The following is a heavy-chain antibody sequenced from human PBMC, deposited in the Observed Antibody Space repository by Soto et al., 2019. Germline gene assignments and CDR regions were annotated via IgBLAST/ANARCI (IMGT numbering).Heavy chain of an antibody. J-gene: IGHJ6*02. CDR2: IIPIFGTA. V-gene: IGHV1-69*12. D-gene: IGHD3-16*01. Sequence: QVQLVQSGAAVKKPGSSVKVSCKASGGTFSSYAISWVRQAPGQGLEWMGGIIPIFGTADYAQKFQGRVTITADDFTSTAYMERSSLRSEDTSVYYCARRLGENHYYYGMDVWGQGTTVTVSS. CDR3: ARRLGENHYYYGMDV. CDR1: GGTFSSYA.